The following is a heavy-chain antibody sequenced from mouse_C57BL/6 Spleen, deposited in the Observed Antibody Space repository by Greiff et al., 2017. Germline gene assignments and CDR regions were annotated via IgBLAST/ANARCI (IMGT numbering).Heavy chain of an antibody. V-gene: IGHV1-55*01. J-gene: IGHJ4*01. D-gene: IGHD2-4*01. CDR3: ARGGAYDYEGAMDY. CDR1: GYTFTSYW. Sequence: VQLQQPGAELVKPGASVKMSCKASGYTFTSYWITWVKQRPGQGLEWIGDIYPGSGSTNYNEKFKSKATLTVDTSSSTAYMQLSSLTSEDSAVYYCARGGAYDYEGAMDYWGQGTSVTVSS. CDR2: IYPGSGST.